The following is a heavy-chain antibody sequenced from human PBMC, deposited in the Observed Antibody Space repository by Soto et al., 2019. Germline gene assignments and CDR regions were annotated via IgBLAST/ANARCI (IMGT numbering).Heavy chain of an antibody. D-gene: IGHD3-3*01. CDR3: ARGHSGAYYDFWSGYAAWDYYYYYGMDV. V-gene: IGHV3-21*01. J-gene: IGHJ6*02. Sequence: GGSLRLSCAASGFTFSSYSMNWVHQAPGKGLEWVPSISSSSSYIYYADSVKGRFTISRDNAKNSLYLQMNSLRAEDTAVYYCARGHSGAYYDFWSGYAAWDYYYYYGMDVWGQGTTVTVSS. CDR1: GFTFSSYS. CDR2: ISSSSSYI.